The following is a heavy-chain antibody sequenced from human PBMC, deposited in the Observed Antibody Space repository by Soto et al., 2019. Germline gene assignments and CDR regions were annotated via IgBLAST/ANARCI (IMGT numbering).Heavy chain of an antibody. CDR2: ITLSGSYI. V-gene: IGHV3-21*01. CDR3: ARDMKSVRFWGTNGFDP. D-gene: IGHD3-16*01. J-gene: IGHJ5*02. Sequence: GVSLRLSCGASGFNFGAFGMNWVRQAPGKGLEWVSSITLSGSYIYYADSVKGRFTVSRDNAKNSLYLDMKSLTVDDTAVYYCARDMKSVRFWGTNGFDPWGQGTLVTVSS. CDR1: GFNFGAFG.